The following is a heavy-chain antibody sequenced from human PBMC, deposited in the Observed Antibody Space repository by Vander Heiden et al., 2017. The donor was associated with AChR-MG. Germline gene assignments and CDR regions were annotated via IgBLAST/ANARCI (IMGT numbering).Heavy chain of an antibody. D-gene: IGHD2-15*01. Sequence: QVQLVQSGAEVKKPGASVKVSCKASGYTFTSSAMHWVRQAPGQRLEWMGWINAGNGNTKYSQKFQGRVTITRDTSASTAYMELSSLRSEDTAVYYCARVAVVAATSYFDYWGQGTLVTVSS. J-gene: IGHJ4*02. V-gene: IGHV1-3*01. CDR2: INAGNGNT. CDR3: ARVAVVAATSYFDY. CDR1: GYTFTSSA.